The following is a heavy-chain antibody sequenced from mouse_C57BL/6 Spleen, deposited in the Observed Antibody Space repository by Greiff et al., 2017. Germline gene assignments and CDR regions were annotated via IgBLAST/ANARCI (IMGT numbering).Heavy chain of an antibody. J-gene: IGHJ4*01. CDR2: INPNNGGT. CDR3: ARRRDSSGYVNYYAMDY. V-gene: IGHV1-26*01. D-gene: IGHD3-2*02. CDR1: GYTFTDYY. Sequence: EVQLQQSGPELVKPGASVKISCKASGYTFTDYYMNWVKQSHGKSLEWIGDINPNNGGTSYNQKFKGKATLTVDKSSSTAYMELRSLTSEDSAVYYCARRRDSSGYVNYYAMDYWGQGTSVTVSS.